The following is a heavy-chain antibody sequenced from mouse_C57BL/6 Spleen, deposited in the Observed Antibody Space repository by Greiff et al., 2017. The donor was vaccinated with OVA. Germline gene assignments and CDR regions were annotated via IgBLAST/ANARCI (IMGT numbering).Heavy chain of an antibody. Sequence: VQLQQPGTELVKPGASVKLSCKASGYTFTSYWMHWVKQRPGQGLEWIGNINPSNGGTNYNEKFKSKATLTVDKSSSTAYMQLSSLTSEDSAVYYCARSSFGHGYYSGFAYWGQGTLVTVSA. J-gene: IGHJ3*01. V-gene: IGHV1-53*01. CDR3: ARSSFGHGYYSGFAY. CDR1: GYTFTSYW. D-gene: IGHD2-3*01. CDR2: INPSNGGT.